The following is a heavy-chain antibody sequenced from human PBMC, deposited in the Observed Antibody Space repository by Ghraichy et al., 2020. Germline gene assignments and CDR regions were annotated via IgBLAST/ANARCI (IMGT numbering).Heavy chain of an antibody. D-gene: IGHD6-19*01. CDR1: GGSISSSSYY. J-gene: IGHJ4*02. Sequence: SETLSLTCTVSGGSISSSSYYWGWIRQPPGKGLEWIGSIYYSGSTYYNPSLKSRVTISVDTSKNQFSLKLSSVTAADTAVYYCARQGAVHSSGWRFDYWGQGTLVTVSS. CDR3: ARQGAVHSSGWRFDY. CDR2: IYYSGST. V-gene: IGHV4-39*01.